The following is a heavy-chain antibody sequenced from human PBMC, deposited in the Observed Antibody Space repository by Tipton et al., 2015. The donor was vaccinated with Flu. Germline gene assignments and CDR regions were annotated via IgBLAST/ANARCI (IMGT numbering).Heavy chain of an antibody. V-gene: IGHV4-61*02. D-gene: IGHD5-12*01. CDR3: ARQVATVNYHYYGLDV. Sequence: TLSLTCSVSGDSMNGAYYFWTWIRQPAGKGLQWVGRISSTGETDYNLPLKGRVSVSMDTSKNQFSLKLRSVTAGDTAVYYCARQVATVNYHYYGLDVWGQGTTVTVSS. CDR1: GDSMNGAYYF. CDR2: ISSTGET. J-gene: IGHJ6*02.